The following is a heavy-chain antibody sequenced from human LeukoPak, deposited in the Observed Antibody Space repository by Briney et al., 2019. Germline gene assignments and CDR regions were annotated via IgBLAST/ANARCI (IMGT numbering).Heavy chain of an antibody. CDR2: THSSGST. D-gene: IGHD1-26*01. CDR3: ATESYGGA. Sequence: TGGSLRLSCAASDFTVSSNSMSWVRQAPGKGLEWVSVTHSSGSTHYADSVKGRFTISRDNSKNTLYLQMNSLRAEDTAVYYCATESYGGAWGQGTLVTVSS. V-gene: IGHV3-53*01. CDR1: DFTVSSNS. J-gene: IGHJ4*02.